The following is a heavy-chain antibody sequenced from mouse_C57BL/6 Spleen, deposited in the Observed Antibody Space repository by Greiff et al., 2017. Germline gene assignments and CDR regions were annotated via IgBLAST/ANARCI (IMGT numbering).Heavy chain of an antibody. D-gene: IGHD2-4*01. J-gene: IGHJ1*03. CDR2: IYPGSGNT. CDR1: GYSFTSYY. Sequence: VQLQQSGPELVKPGASVKISCKASGYSFTSYYIHWVKQRPGQGLEWIGWIYPGSGNTKYNEKCKGKATLTADTSSSTAYMQLSSLTSEDSAVYYCARVDDYDAPYWYFDVWGTGTTVTVSS. V-gene: IGHV1-66*01. CDR3: ARVDDYDAPYWYFDV.